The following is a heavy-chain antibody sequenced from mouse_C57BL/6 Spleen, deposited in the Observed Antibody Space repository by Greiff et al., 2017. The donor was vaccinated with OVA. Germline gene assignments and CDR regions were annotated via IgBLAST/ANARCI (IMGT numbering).Heavy chain of an antibody. CDR2: INPNYGTT. CDR3: ARGVTADWAMDY. CDR1: GYSFTDYN. J-gene: IGHJ4*01. Sequence: EVKLMESGPELVKPGASVKISCKASGYSFTDYNMNWVKQSNGKSLEWIGVINPNYGTTSYNQKFKGKATLTVDQSSSTAYMQLNSLTSEDSAVYYCARGVTADWAMDYWGQGTSVTVSS. V-gene: IGHV1-39*01. D-gene: IGHD3-2*01.